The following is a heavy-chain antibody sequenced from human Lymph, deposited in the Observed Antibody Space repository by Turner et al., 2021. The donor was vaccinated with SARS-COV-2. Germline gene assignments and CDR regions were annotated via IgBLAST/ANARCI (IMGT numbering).Heavy chain of an antibody. Sequence: EVQLLESGGGLVQPGGSLRLPCAASGFTFSSYAMSWVRQAPGKGLEWVSSISGSGSSAYYADSVKGRFTISRDNSKNTLYLQMNSLRAEDTAVYYCAKRKYQLLAGDFDYWGQGTLVTVSS. CDR2: ISGSGSSA. V-gene: IGHV3-23*01. J-gene: IGHJ4*02. D-gene: IGHD2-2*01. CDR3: AKRKYQLLAGDFDY. CDR1: GFTFSSYA.